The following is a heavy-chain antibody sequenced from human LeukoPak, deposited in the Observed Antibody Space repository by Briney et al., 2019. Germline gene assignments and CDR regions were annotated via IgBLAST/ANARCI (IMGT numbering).Heavy chain of an antibody. V-gene: IGHV4-34*01. CDR3: ARLIHYDSSGYLDY. J-gene: IGHJ4*02. CDR2: INYSGST. CDR1: GFTFSSYA. D-gene: IGHD3-22*01. Sequence: PGGSLRLSCAASGFTFSSYAMSWVRQAPGKGLEWIGKINYSGSTNYNPSLKSRVTISVDMSKNQFSLKLTSVTAADTAVYYCARLIHYDSSGYLDYWGQGSLVTVSS.